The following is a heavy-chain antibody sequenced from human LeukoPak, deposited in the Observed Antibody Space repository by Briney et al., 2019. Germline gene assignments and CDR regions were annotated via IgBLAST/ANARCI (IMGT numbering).Heavy chain of an antibody. CDR1: GFTFDDYA. Sequence: PGGSLRLSCAASGFTFDDYAMHWVRQAPGKGLEWVSLISWDGGSTYYADSVKGRFTISRDNSKNSLYLQMNSLRAEDTALYYCAKDSYCSSTSCYTDLHYMDVWGKGTTVTVSS. V-gene: IGHV3-43D*04. CDR2: ISWDGGST. CDR3: AKDSYCSSTSCYTDLHYMDV. D-gene: IGHD2-2*02. J-gene: IGHJ6*03.